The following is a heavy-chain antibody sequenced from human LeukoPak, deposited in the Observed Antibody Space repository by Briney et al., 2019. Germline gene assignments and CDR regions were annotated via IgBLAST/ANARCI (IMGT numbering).Heavy chain of an antibody. Sequence: PGGSLRLSCAVSGFTFSSYTINWVRQAPGKGLEWVSYISSSGSTIYYADSVKGRFTISGDNAKNSLYLQMNSLRAEDTAVYYCAELGITMIGGVWGKGTTVTISS. CDR1: GFTFSSYT. CDR3: AELGITMIGGV. D-gene: IGHD3-10*02. J-gene: IGHJ6*04. CDR2: ISSSGSTI. V-gene: IGHV3-48*04.